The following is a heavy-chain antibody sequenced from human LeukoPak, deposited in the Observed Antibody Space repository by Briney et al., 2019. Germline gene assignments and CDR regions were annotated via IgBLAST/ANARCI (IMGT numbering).Heavy chain of an antibody. CDR2: INPNSGGT. D-gene: IGHD3-3*01. CDR1: GYTFTSYD. CDR3: ARGYSTIFGVVTPFDY. Sequence: ASVKVSCKASGYTFTSYDINWVRQATGQGLEWMGWINPNSGGTNYAQKFQGRVTMTRDTSISTAYMELSRLRSDDTAVYYCARGYSTIFGVVTPFDYWGQGTLVTVSS. J-gene: IGHJ4*02. V-gene: IGHV1-2*02.